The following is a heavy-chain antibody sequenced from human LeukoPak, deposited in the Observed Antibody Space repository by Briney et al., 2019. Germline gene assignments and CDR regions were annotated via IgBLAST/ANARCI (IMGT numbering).Heavy chain of an antibody. CDR3: ARHQFVHDAFDI. Sequence: TSETLSLTCTVSGGSISSYYWSWIRQPPGKGLEWIGYIYTSGSTNYNPSLKSRVTISVDTSKNQFSLKLSSVTAADTAVYYCARHQFVHDAFDIWGQGTMVTVSS. D-gene: IGHD6-6*01. V-gene: IGHV4-4*09. J-gene: IGHJ3*02. CDR2: IYTSGST. CDR1: GGSISSYY.